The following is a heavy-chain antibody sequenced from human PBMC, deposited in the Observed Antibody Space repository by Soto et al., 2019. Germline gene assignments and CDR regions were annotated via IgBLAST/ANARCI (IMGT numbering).Heavy chain of an antibody. CDR2: IIPIFGTA. CDR3: ATSRIPIAAAVFEYFQH. V-gene: IGHV1-69*01. J-gene: IGHJ1*01. Sequence: QVQLVQSGAEVKKPGSSVKVSCKASGGTFSSYAISWVRQAPGQGLEWMGGIIPIFGTANYAQKFQGRVTITADESTSTAYRELSSLRSEDTAVYYCATSRIPIAAAVFEYFQHWGQGTLVTVSS. CDR1: GGTFSSYA. D-gene: IGHD6-13*01.